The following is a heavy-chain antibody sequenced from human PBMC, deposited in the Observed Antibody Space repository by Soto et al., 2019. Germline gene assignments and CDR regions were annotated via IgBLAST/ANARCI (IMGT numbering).Heavy chain of an antibody. CDR2: IYYSGST. CDR1: GGSISSYY. Sequence: QVQLQESGPGLVKPSETLSLTCTVSGGSISSYYWSWIRQPPGKGLEWIGYIYYSGSTNYNPSLKSRVTISVDTSKNQFSLKLSSVTAADTAVYYCARARKGGEVGATAYYFDYWGQGTLVTVSS. D-gene: IGHD1-26*01. CDR3: ARARKGGEVGATAYYFDY. V-gene: IGHV4-59*01. J-gene: IGHJ4*02.